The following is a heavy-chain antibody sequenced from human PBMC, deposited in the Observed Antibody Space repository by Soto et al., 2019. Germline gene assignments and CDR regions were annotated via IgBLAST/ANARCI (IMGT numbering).Heavy chain of an antibody. CDR1: GFPFSGYG. V-gene: IGHV3-23*01. CDR2: ITSRGSNT. D-gene: IGHD6-13*01. Sequence: EVQLLESGGDLVQRGGSLRLSCAASGFPFSGYGMSWVRRATGKGLEWVSSITSRGSNTYYVDSVKGRFTISRDNSKNKLYLQMNSLTVGDTAVYYCAKEQGRVAAALDYWGQGTLVTVSS. J-gene: IGHJ4*02. CDR3: AKEQGRVAAALDY.